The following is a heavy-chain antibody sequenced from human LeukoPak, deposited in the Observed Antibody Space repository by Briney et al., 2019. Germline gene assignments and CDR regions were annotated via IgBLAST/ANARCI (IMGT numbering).Heavy chain of an antibody. Sequence: KPSETLSLTCTVSGYSISSDYYWSWIRQPPGKGLEWIGEINHSGSTNYNPSLKSRVTISVDTSKNQFSLKLSSVTAADTAVYYCARDRFLLSARSSLRIFDYWGQGTLVTVSS. CDR2: INHSGST. D-gene: IGHD6-19*01. J-gene: IGHJ4*02. V-gene: IGHV4-38-2*02. CDR3: ARDRFLLSARSSLRIFDY. CDR1: GYSISSDYY.